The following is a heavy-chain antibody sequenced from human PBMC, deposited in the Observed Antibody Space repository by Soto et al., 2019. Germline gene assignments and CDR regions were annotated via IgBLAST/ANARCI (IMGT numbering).Heavy chain of an antibody. D-gene: IGHD2-2*01. CDR2: IYYSGST. Sequence: PSETLSLTCTVSGGSISSGGYYWSWIRQHPGKGLEWIGYIYYSGSTYYNPSLKSRVTISVDTSKNQFSLKLSSVTAADTAVYYCASVTRRIPAPPDYWGQGTLVTVSS. J-gene: IGHJ4*02. CDR1: GGSISSGGYY. V-gene: IGHV4-31*03. CDR3: ASVTRRIPAPPDY.